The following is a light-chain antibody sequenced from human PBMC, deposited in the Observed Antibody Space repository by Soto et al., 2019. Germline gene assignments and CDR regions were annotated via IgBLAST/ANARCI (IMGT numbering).Light chain of an antibody. CDR3: QQRYRWPET. Sequence: EIVLTQSPGTLSLSPGERATLSCRASQSVTNFLAWYQQKPGQSPSLLIYNASHRATGIPARFSGSGSGTDFTLTISSLEPEDFAVYYCQQRYRWPETFGQGTKEEIK. CDR1: QSVTNF. V-gene: IGKV3-11*01. CDR2: NAS. J-gene: IGKJ1*01.